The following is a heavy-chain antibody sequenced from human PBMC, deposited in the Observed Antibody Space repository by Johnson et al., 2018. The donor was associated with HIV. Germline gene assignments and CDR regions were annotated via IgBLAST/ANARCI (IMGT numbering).Heavy chain of an antibody. Sequence: VQLVESGGGLVQPGGSLRVSCAASGFTFSSYVMSWVRQAPGKGLEWVSAISGSGGSTYYTDSVKGRFTISRDNSKNTLYLQMNSLRAEDTAVYYCAKDHPVVAERTGAFDIWGQGTMVTVSS. CDR1: GFTFSSYV. CDR2: ISGSGGST. J-gene: IGHJ3*02. V-gene: IGHV3-23*04. D-gene: IGHD2-15*01. CDR3: AKDHPVVAERTGAFDI.